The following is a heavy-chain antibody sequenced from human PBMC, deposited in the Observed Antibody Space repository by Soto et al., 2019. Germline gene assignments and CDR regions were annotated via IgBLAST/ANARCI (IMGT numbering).Heavy chain of an antibody. CDR3: ARDRRYDFWSGYDNFYGMDV. CDR2: ISSSGSTI. D-gene: IGHD3-3*01. V-gene: IGHV3-48*03. Sequence: EVQLVESGGGLVQPGGSLRLSCAASGFTFSSYEMNWVRQAPGKGLEWVSYISSSGSTIYYADSVKGRFTISRDNAKNSLYLQMNSLRAEDTAVYYCARDRRYDFWSGYDNFYGMDVWGQGTTVTVSS. J-gene: IGHJ6*02. CDR1: GFTFSSYE.